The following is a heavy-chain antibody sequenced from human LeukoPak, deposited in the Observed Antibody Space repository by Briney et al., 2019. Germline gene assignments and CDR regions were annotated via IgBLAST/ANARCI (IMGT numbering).Heavy chain of an antibody. CDR1: GGSISNYY. D-gene: IGHD5-12*01. CDR2: IYFSGTT. J-gene: IGHJ4*02. CDR3: ARGTKTGYTGYDWNY. V-gene: IGHV4-59*01. Sequence: SETLSLTCTVSGGSISNYYWSWLRQPPGKGLEWIGYIYFSGTTNINPSLKSRVTISVDKSKNQFSLKLSSVTAADTAVYYCARGTKTGYTGYDWNYWGQGSLVSVSS.